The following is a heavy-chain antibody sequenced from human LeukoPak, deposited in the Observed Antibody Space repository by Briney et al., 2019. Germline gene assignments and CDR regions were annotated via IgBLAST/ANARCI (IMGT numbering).Heavy chain of an antibody. D-gene: IGHD2-2*02. CDR3: ARDRGPSSIPPYGPYYYGMDV. V-gene: IGHV3-11*05. CDR2: ISSSSSYT. Sequence: PGGSLRLSCAASGFSFSDYYMSWIRQAPGKGLEWVSYISSSSSYTNYADSVKGRFTISRDNAKNSLYLHMNSLRAEDTAVYYCARDRGPSSIPPYGPYYYGMDVWGQGTTVTVSS. CDR1: GFSFSDYY. J-gene: IGHJ6*02.